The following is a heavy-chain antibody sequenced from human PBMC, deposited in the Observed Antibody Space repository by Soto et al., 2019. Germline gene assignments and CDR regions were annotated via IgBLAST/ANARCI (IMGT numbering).Heavy chain of an antibody. CDR2: IVPIFGTT. J-gene: IGHJ6*02. V-gene: IGHV1-69*12. Sequence: QVQLVQSGAEVKKPGSSVKVSCKVSGGTFSNYAIDWVRLAPGHGLEWRGGIVPIFGTTYYTQKFQGRATIIADDSTTTAYLEMSSLRSEDTAIYSCARVEAVAGLYNYHGLDVWGQGTAVTVSS. D-gene: IGHD6-19*01. CDR1: GGTFSNYA. CDR3: ARVEAVAGLYNYHGLDV.